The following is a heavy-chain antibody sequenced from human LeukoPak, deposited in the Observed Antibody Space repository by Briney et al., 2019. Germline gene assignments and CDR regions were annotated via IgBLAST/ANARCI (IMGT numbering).Heavy chain of an antibody. CDR2: IKQDGSET. D-gene: IGHD1-14*01. CDR1: GFSFSTYW. CDR3: GRDSFETDIDY. Sequence: GGSLRLSCAASGFSFSTYWMSWVRQAPGKGLEWVANIKQDGSETYYVDSLRGRFTISRDNVKNSLYLQINSLRAEDTAVYYCGRDSFETDIDYWGQGTLVTVSS. J-gene: IGHJ4*02. V-gene: IGHV3-7*01.